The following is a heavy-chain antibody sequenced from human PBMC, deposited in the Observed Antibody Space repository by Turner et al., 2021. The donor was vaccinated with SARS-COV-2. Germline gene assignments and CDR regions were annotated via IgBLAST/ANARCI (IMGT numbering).Heavy chain of an antibody. CDR2: IYNSGTT. CDR1: GFSVDYGY. V-gene: IGHV3-66*01. J-gene: IGHJ2*01. D-gene: IGHD4-17*01. Sequence: GSLRLSCVASGFSVDYGYVAWVRQAPGKGLEAVSFIYNSGTTKIVDSVKGRFTISRDNSKNTIYLRMDSLRVEDTAVYYCARRPQTSLYWYFDLWGRGTPVTVSS. CDR3: ARRPQTSLYWYFDL.